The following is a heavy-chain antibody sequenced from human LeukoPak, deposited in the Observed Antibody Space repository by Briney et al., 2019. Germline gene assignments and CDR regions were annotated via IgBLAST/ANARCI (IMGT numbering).Heavy chain of an antibody. CDR2: LYYSGST. V-gene: IGHV4-59*01. J-gene: IGHJ5*02. Sequence: SETLSLTCTVSDGSMSSYYWSWIRQPPGKGLECIGYLYYSGSTNYNPSLKSRVTISVDTSKNQLSLRLNSVTAADTAVYYCARGFNWFDLWGQGTLVTVSS. CDR3: ARGFNWFDL. CDR1: DGSMSSYY.